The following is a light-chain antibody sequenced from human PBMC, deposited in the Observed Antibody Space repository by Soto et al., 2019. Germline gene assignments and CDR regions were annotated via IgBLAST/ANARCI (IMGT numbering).Light chain of an antibody. V-gene: IGKV1-12*01. Sequence: DIQMTQSPSSVSASVGDRVTITCRASQHIFSWLAWYQQKPGRAPKLLIYAASNLQSGVPSRFSGRGSGTDFTLTINSLQPEDFATYYCQQAHSFPVTFGQGTRLEIK. CDR3: QQAHSFPVT. CDR1: QHIFSW. CDR2: AAS. J-gene: IGKJ5*01.